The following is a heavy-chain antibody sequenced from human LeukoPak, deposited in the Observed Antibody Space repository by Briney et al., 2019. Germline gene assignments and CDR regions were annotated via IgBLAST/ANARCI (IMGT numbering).Heavy chain of an antibody. J-gene: IGHJ4*02. CDR2: ISYDGSNK. D-gene: IGHD6-19*01. CDR3: AKTPFAYSRGWYWDY. Sequence: GGSLRLSCAAAGFTFSSYGMHWVRQAPGKGLEWVAVISYDGSNKYYADSVKGRFTISRDNSKNTLYLQMNSLRAEDTAVYYCAKTPFAYSRGWYWDYWGQGTLVTVSS. V-gene: IGHV3-30*18. CDR1: GFTFSSYG.